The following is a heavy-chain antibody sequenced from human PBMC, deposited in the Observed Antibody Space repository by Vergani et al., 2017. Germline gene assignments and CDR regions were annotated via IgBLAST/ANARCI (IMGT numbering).Heavy chain of an antibody. CDR2: IYPGDSDT. Sequence: EVQLVQSGAEVKKPGESLKISCKGSGYSFTSYWIGWVRQMPGKGLEWMGIIYPGDSDTRYSPSFQGQVTISADKSISTAYLQWSSLKPSDTAMYYCARQLPPRSYYYYGMDVWGQGTTVTVSS. V-gene: IGHV5-51*01. CDR3: ARQLPPRSYYYYGMDV. CDR1: GYSFTSYW. J-gene: IGHJ6*02.